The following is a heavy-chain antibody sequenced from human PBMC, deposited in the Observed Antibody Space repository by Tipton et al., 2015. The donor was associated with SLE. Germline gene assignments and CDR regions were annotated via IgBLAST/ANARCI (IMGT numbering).Heavy chain of an antibody. Sequence: TLSLTCTVSDGSVSSSSKYWAWIRQPQGKGLAWIGSIYHSGSTYYNPSLKSRVTISVDTSKNQFSLKLSSVTAADTAVYYCARRHRPYIVVIPDAFDIWGQGTMVTVSS. CDR1: DGSVSSSSKY. CDR2: IYHSGST. D-gene: IGHD2-15*01. J-gene: IGHJ3*02. V-gene: IGHV4-39*07. CDR3: ARRHRPYIVVIPDAFDI.